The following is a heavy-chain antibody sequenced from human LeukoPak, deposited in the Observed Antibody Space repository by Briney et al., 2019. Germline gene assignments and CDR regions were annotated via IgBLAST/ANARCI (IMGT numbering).Heavy chain of an antibody. CDR3: ARLTVHYYYYMDV. CDR1: GGSISRSSYY. Sequence: PSETLSLTCTVSGGSISRSSYYWGWIRQPPGKGLEWIGSIYYSGSTYYNPSLKSRVTISIDTSKNQFSLKLSSVTAAVTAVYYCARLTVHYYYYMDVWGKGTTVTVSS. CDR2: IYYSGST. J-gene: IGHJ6*03. D-gene: IGHD4-11*01. V-gene: IGHV4-39*01.